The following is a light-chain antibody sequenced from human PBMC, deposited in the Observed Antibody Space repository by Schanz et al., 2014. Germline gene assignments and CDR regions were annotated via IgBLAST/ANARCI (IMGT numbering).Light chain of an antibody. J-gene: IGLJ2*01. Sequence: QSALTQPPSASGSPGQSVTISCTGTSSDVGGYNYVSWYQQHPGKGPKVMIYEVTKRPSGVPDRFSGSKSDVTASLTISGLQAEDEADYYCSSYTVTSTLVFGGGTKLTVL. CDR1: SSDVGGYNY. CDR3: SSYTVTSTLV. V-gene: IGLV2-8*01. CDR2: EVT.